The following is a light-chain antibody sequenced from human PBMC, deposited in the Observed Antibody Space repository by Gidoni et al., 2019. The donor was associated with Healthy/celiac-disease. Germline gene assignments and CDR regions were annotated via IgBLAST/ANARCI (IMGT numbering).Light chain of an antibody. CDR3: QQYDNLPPIFT. V-gene: IGKV1-33*01. CDR2: DAS. CDR1: QDISNH. Sequence: DIQMTQSPSSLSASVGDRVTITCQASQDISNHLNWYQQKPGKAPKLLIYDASNLETGVPSRFSGSGSGTDFTFTISSLQPEDIATYYCQQYDNLPPIFTFXPXTKVDIK. J-gene: IGKJ3*01.